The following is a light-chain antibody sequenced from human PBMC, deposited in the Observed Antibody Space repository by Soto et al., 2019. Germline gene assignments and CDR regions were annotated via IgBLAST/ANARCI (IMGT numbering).Light chain of an antibody. CDR2: DAS. Sequence: EIVLTQSQATLSLSPGERATLSCRASQSVRYYLAWYQQKPGQAPRLLIYDASNRATGIPARFSGSGSGTDFTLTISSLEPEDFAVYYCQQRSNWPPRFTYGPGTKVANK. CDR1: QSVRYY. CDR3: QQRSNWPPRFT. J-gene: IGKJ3*01. V-gene: IGKV3-11*01.